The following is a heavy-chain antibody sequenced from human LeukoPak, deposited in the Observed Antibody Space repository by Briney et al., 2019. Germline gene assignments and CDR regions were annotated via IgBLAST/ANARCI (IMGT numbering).Heavy chain of an antibody. CDR1: GFTLSSHA. D-gene: IGHD6-19*01. V-gene: IGHV3-23*01. Sequence: GGSLRLYCAASGFTLSSHAMSWVRQAPGKGLEWVSAIHSGGGTYYADSVRGRFTISRHNSQSTLYLQMNSLKAEDTAVYYCARARQFGSGWTAYFDHWGQGTLVTVSS. CDR2: IHSGGGT. CDR3: ARARQFGSGWTAYFDH. J-gene: IGHJ4*02.